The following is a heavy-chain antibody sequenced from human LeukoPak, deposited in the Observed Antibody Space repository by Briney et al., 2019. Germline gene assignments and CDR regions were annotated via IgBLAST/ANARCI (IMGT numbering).Heavy chain of an antibody. J-gene: IGHJ4*02. CDR1: GGSFSGYY. CDR2: INHSGST. V-gene: IGHV4-34*01. Sequence: PSETLSLTCAVYGGSFSGYYWSWIRQPPGKGLEWIGEINHSGSTNYNPSLKSRVTISVDTSKNQFSLKLSSVTAADTAVYYCARDTSGCSSSWKYWGQGTLVTVSS. CDR3: ARDTSGCSSSWKY. D-gene: IGHD6-13*01.